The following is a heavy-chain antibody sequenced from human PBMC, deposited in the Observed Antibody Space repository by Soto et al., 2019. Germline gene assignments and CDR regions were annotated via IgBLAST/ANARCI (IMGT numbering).Heavy chain of an antibody. J-gene: IGHJ6*02. CDR1: GYTFTSYA. D-gene: IGHD3-3*01. Sequence: ASVKVSCKASGYTFTSYAMHWVRQAPGQRLEWMGWINAGNGNTKYSQKFQGRVTITRDTSASTADMELSSLRSEDTAVYYCARDSNYDFWSGPQGMDVWGQGTTVTVSS. V-gene: IGHV1-3*01. CDR2: INAGNGNT. CDR3: ARDSNYDFWSGPQGMDV.